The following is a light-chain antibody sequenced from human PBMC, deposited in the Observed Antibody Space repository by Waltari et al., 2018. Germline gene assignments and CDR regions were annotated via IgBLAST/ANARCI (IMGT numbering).Light chain of an antibody. V-gene: IGLV1-47*01. CDR1: RSNIGNNY. CDR2: RIY. J-gene: IGLJ3*02. Sequence: QSELTQPPSASGTPGQRVTLSCSGGRSNIGNNYVFWYQQFPGTAPKLLIYRIYQRPSGVPDRFSGSKSGTSASLAISGLRSEDEADYYCAAWDDSLSVWVFGGGTKLTVL. CDR3: AAWDDSLSVWV.